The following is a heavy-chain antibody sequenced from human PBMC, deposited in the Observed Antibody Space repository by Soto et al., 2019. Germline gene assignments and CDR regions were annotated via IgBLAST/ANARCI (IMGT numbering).Heavy chain of an antibody. CDR2: ISSSSSYI. CDR3: ARLAGGSYYGMDV. J-gene: IGHJ6*02. V-gene: IGHV3-21*01. Sequence: LRLSCAASGFTFSSYSMNWVRQAPGKGLEWVSSISSSSSYIYYADSVKGRFTISRDNAKNSLYLQMNSLRAEDTAVYYCARLAGGSYYGMDVWGQGTTVTVSS. CDR1: GFTFSSYS. D-gene: IGHD1-26*01.